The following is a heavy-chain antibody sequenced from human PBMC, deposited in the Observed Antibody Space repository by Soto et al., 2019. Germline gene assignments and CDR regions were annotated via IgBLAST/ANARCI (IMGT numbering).Heavy chain of an antibody. CDR2: IIPIFGTA. V-gene: IGHV1-69*13. Sequence: SVKVSCKASGGTFSSYAISWVRQAPGQGLEWMGGIIPIFGTANYAQKFQGRVTITADESTSTAYMELSSLRSEDTAVYYCASNDYGDYTFDYWGQGTLVTVSS. D-gene: IGHD4-17*01. J-gene: IGHJ4*02. CDR3: ASNDYGDYTFDY. CDR1: GGTFSSYA.